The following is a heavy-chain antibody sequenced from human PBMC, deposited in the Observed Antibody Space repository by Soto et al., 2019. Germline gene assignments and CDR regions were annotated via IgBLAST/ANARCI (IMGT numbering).Heavy chain of an antibody. CDR2: ISYDGSNK. J-gene: IGHJ4*02. V-gene: IGHV3-30*18. Sequence: QVQLVESGGGVVQPGRSLRLSCTASGFNLSRYGMHWVRQAPGKGLEWVALISYDGSNKYYADSVKGRFTISRDNSKNTLYLQMNSLRAEDTAVYYCAKDGEEGAFDYWGQGTLVTASS. D-gene: IGHD2-21*01. CDR1: GFNLSRYG. CDR3: AKDGEEGAFDY.